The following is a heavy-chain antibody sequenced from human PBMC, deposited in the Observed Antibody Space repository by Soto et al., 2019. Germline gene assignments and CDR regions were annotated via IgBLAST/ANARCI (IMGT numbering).Heavy chain of an antibody. Sequence: GASVKVSCKASGYTFTSYAMHWVRQAPGQRLEWMGWINAGNGNTEYSQKFQGRVTITRDTSASTAYMELSSLRSEDTAVYYCAMDFWSGYLDYWGQGTLVTVSS. D-gene: IGHD3-3*01. V-gene: IGHV1-3*01. CDR2: INAGNGNT. J-gene: IGHJ4*02. CDR3: AMDFWSGYLDY. CDR1: GYTFTSYA.